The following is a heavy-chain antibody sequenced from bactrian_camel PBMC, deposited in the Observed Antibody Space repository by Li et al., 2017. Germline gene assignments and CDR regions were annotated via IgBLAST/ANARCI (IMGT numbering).Heavy chain of an antibody. V-gene: IGHV3S6*01. J-gene: IGHJ4*01. CDR1: GFTFSNYF. CDR3: STDFLRAPDY. CDR2: IYKDARNK. Sequence: HVQLVESGGGSVQAGGSLRLSCTASGFTFSNYFINWVRRAPGKGLQWVASIYKDARNKYVLDSVKGRFTISRDNAKNEVYLQMNNLKSEDTARYYCSTDFLRAPDYWGQGTQVTVS.